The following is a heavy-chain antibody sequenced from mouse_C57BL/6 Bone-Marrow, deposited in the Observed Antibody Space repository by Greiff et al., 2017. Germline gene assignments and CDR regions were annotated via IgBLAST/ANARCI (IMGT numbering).Heavy chain of an antibody. CDR2: IYPGSGNT. Sequence: VQLQESGPELVKPGASVKISCKASGYSFTSYYIHWVKQRPGQGLEWIGWIYPGSGNTKYNEKFKGKATLTADKYSSTAYMQLSSLTSEDSAVYYCARSLRVYAMDYWGQGTSVTVSS. V-gene: IGHV1-66*01. J-gene: IGHJ4*01. CDR1: GYSFTSYY. CDR3: ARSLRVYAMDY.